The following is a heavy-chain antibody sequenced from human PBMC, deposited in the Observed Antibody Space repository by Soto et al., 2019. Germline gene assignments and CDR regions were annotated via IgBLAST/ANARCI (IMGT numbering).Heavy chain of an antibody. D-gene: IGHD5-12*01. CDR1: GFPFSTYS. CDR2: ISSSSSTI. J-gene: IGHJ4*02. V-gene: IGHV3-48*01. CDR3: ARAIRGYGSYGGY. Sequence: GGSLRLSCAASGFPFSTYSMNWVRQAPGKGLEWVSYISSSSSTIFYTDSVKGRFTVSRDNAKNSLYLQMNSLRVEDTGVYYCARAIRGYGSYGGYLGQGTLVTVSS.